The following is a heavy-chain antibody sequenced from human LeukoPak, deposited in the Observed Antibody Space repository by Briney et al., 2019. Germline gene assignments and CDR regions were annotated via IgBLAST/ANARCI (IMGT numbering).Heavy chain of an antibody. CDR1: GFTFSRFA. D-gene: IGHD1-26*01. CDR2: INDNGGRT. Sequence: GGSLRLSCSASGFTFSRFAMHWVRQAPGKGLEYVSGINDNGGRTHYGDSVKGRFSISRDNSKNTLHLQMSTLRAEDTALYYCVKDVGGSYAFDYWGQGILVTVAS. V-gene: IGHV3-64D*09. J-gene: IGHJ4*02. CDR3: VKDVGGSYAFDY.